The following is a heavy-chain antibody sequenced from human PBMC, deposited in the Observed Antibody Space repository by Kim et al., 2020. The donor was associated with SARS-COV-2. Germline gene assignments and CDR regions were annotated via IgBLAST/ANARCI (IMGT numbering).Heavy chain of an antibody. CDR1: GGSISSSSYY. Sequence: SETLSLTCTVSGGSISSSSYYWGWIRQPPGKGLEWIGSIYYSGSTYYNPSLKSRVTISVDTSKNQFSLKLSSVTAADTAVYYCAREEQDIAATVYFDYWGQGTLVTVSS. CDR3: AREEQDIAATVYFDY. V-gene: IGHV4-39*07. CDR2: IYYSGST. J-gene: IGHJ4*02. D-gene: IGHD6-6*01.